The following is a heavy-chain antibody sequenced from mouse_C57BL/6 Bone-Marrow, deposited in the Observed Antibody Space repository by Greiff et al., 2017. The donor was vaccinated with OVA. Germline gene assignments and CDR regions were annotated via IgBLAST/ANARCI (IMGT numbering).Heavy chain of an antibody. CDR3: ARSAVVANPDWYFDV. CDR1: GYSFTGYY. V-gene: IGHV1-42*01. Sequence: VQLKQSGPELVKPGASVKISCKASGYSFTGYYMNWVKQSPEKSLEWIGEINPSTGGTTYNQKFKAKATLTVDKSSSTAYMQLKSLTSEDSAVYYCARSAVVANPDWYFDVWGTGTTVTVSS. D-gene: IGHD1-1*01. CDR2: INPSTGGT. J-gene: IGHJ1*03.